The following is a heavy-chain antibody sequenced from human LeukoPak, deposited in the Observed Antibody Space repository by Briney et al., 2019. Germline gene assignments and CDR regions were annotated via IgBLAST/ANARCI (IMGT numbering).Heavy chain of an antibody. J-gene: IGHJ4*02. V-gene: IGHV4-38-2*01. CDR3: ARLGEGIDY. Sequence: SEALSLTCAVSGYSFSSGYYWGWIQQPPGKGLWWFRRIYHSGSTNYNPSLKSRVTISVDTSKNQFSLKLSSVAGAVTAVYYCARLGEGIDYWGQGTLVTVSS. CDR2: IYHSGST. D-gene: IGHD2-21*01. CDR1: GYSFSSGYY.